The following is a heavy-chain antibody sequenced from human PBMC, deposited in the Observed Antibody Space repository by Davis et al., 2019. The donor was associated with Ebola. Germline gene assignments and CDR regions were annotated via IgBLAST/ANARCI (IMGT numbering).Heavy chain of an antibody. D-gene: IGHD3-9*01. Sequence: GESLKISCLASQYDVGTNFLSWVRQAPGKGLEWISVISNDGRTYYIESVRGRFTISRDISKNTFYLQMDSLRAEDTAVYYCTTRLVNHFDHWGQGTLVTVSS. J-gene: IGHJ4*02. CDR1: QYDVGTNF. V-gene: IGHV3-53*01. CDR2: ISNDGRT. CDR3: TTRLVNHFDH.